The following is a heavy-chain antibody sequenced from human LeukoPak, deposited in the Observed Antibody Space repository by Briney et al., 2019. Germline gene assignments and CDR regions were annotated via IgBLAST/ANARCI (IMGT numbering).Heavy chain of an antibody. CDR1: GFTFDDYV. V-gene: IGHV3-9*01. CDR3: AKTPMDRYCSSTSCYYFDY. D-gene: IGHD2-2*01. J-gene: IGHJ4*02. CDR2: ISWNSGSI. Sequence: GGSLRLSCAASGFTFDDYVMHWVRQAPGKGLEWVSGISWNSGSIGYADSVKGRFTISRDNAKNSLYLQMNSLRAEDTALYYCAKTPMDRYCSSTSCYYFDYWGQGTLVTVSS.